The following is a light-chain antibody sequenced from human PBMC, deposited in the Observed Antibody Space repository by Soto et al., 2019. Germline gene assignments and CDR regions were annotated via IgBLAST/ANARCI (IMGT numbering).Light chain of an antibody. Sequence: QSVLTQPPSVSGCPGQSVTSSCTGTSSDVGIYNRVSWYQQPPGTAPKLIIYGVNNRPSGVPDRFSGSKSGNTASLTISGLQAEDEADYYCSSSSSINTYVFGTGTKVTVL. CDR1: SSDVGIYNR. J-gene: IGLJ1*01. CDR2: GVN. V-gene: IGLV2-18*02. CDR3: SSSSSINTYV.